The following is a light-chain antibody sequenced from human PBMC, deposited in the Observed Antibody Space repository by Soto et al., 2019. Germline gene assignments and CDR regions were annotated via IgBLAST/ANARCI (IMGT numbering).Light chain of an antibody. CDR2: GAS. Sequence: EIVLTQSPGTLSLSPGERATLSCRASQSVSRSYLAWYQQKPGQAPRLLIYGASSRANGIPDRFSGSGSGTDFTLTISRLEPEDFAVYYCQQYGSPPVAFGQGTKVEIK. CDR1: QSVSRSY. J-gene: IGKJ1*01. CDR3: QQYGSPPVA. V-gene: IGKV3-20*01.